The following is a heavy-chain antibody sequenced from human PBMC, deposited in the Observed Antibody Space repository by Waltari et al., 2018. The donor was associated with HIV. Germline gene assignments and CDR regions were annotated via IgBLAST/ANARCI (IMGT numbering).Heavy chain of an antibody. CDR2: IYPGDSDT. CDR3: ARHKYYDSTGGDY. J-gene: IGHJ4*02. D-gene: IGHD3-22*01. CDR1: GYSFTSYW. V-gene: IGHV5-51*01. Sequence: EVQLVQSGAEVKKPGESLKISCKGSGYSFTSYWIGRVSQMPGKGLEWIVIIYPGDSDTRYSPSFQGQVTISADKSISTAYLQWSSLKASDTAMYYCARHKYYDSTGGDYWGQGTLVTVSS.